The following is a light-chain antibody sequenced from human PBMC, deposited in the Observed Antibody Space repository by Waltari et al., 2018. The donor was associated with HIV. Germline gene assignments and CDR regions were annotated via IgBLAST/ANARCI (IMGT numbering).Light chain of an antibody. J-gene: IGLJ3*02. CDR2: DTS. V-gene: IGLV7-46*01. Sequence: QAVVTQEPSLTVSPGGTVPPTCASSAGAVTRDHYPSWFQQKPGQAPRTLIFDTSDRHSSTPARFSGSLLGGKAALTLSGAQPDDEAEYYCLLAYRGPRVFGGGTRLTVL. CDR1: AGAVTRDHY. CDR3: LLAYRGPRV.